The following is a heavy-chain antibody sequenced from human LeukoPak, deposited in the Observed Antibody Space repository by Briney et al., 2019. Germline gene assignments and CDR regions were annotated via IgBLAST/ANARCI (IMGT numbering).Heavy chain of an antibody. J-gene: IGHJ4*02. CDR1: GFTFSGSA. CDR2: IRSKTHNYAT. V-gene: IGHV3-73*01. CDR3: TRHWYGDSGGDFDY. Sequence: PGGSLRLSCAASGFTFSGSAMHWVRQTSGKGLEWVGYIRSKTHNYATLYAASVKGRFTISRDDSKNTAYLQMNSLKTGDTAVYYCTRHWYGDSGGDFDYWGQGTLVTVSS. D-gene: IGHD2-21*02.